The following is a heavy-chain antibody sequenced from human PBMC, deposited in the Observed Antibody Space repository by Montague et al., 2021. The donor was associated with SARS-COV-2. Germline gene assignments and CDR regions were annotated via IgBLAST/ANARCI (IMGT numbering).Heavy chain of an antibody. CDR1: GGSFSGYY. V-gene: IGHV4-34*01. D-gene: IGHD4-17*01. CDR3: ARSTVTNSPFGFSNKLRSRYNGMDV. Sequence: SETLSLTCAVYGGSFSGYYINWIRQPPGKGLEWIGEINHSGSTNYNPSLKSRVTIAVDTSKNQVSLKLTSVTAADTAVFYCARSTVTNSPFGFSNKLRSRYNGMDVWGQGTTVTVSS. CDR2: INHSGST. J-gene: IGHJ6*02.